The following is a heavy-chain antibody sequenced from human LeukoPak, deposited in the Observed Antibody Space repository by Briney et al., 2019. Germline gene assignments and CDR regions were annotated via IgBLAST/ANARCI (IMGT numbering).Heavy chain of an antibody. J-gene: IGHJ6*03. CDR2: VNHSGST. Sequence: SETLSLTCAVYGGSFSGYYWSWIRQPPGKGLEWIGEVNHSGSTNYNPSLKSRVTISVDTSKNQFSLKLSSVTAADTAVYYCARVGRDYDILTGYYYYYYYYMDVWGKGTTVTISS. V-gene: IGHV4-34*01. CDR3: ARVGRDYDILTGYYYYYYYYMDV. CDR1: GGSFSGYY. D-gene: IGHD3-9*01.